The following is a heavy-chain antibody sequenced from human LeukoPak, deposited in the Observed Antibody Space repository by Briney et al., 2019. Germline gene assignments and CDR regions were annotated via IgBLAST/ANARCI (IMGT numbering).Heavy chain of an antibody. J-gene: IGHJ4*02. D-gene: IGHD3-22*01. CDR1: GFTFSSYS. V-gene: IGHV3-21*01. CDR3: ARDYYDSSGYALFDY. CDR2: ISSSSSYI. Sequence: GGSLRLSYAASGFTFSSYSMNWVRQAPGKGLEWVSSISSSSSYIYYADSVKGRFTISRDNAKNSLYLQMNSLRAEDTAVYYCARDYYDSSGYALFDYWGQGTLVTVSS.